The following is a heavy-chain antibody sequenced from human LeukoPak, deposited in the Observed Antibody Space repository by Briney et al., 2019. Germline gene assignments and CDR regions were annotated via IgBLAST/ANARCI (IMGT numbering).Heavy chain of an antibody. Sequence: ASVTVSCKASGGTFSSYAISWVRQAPGQGLEWMGGIIPIFGTANYAQKFQGRVTITADESTSTAYMELSSLRSEDTAVYYCARKGGYDSSGYYLCDYWGQGTLVTVSS. CDR1: GGTFSSYA. V-gene: IGHV1-69*13. D-gene: IGHD3-22*01. J-gene: IGHJ4*02. CDR3: ARKGGYDSSGYYLCDY. CDR2: IIPIFGTA.